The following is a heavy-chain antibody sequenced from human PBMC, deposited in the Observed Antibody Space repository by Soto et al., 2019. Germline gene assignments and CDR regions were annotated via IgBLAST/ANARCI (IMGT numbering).Heavy chain of an antibody. CDR1: GYSFTTYW. CDR2: INPGDSDI. D-gene: IGHD4-4*01. V-gene: IGHV5-51*01. CDR3: ARHEQFYYYYYGMDV. Sequence: XESLKISCKASGYSFTTYWIAWVRQMPGKGLEWMGIINPGDSDIRYSPSFQGQVTISADNSISTAYLQWSSLKASDTAMYYCARHEQFYYYYYGMDVWRQGTAVTVSS. J-gene: IGHJ6*02.